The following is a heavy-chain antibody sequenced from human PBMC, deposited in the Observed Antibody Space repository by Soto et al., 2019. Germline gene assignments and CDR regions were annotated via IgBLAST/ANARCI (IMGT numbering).Heavy chain of an antibody. CDR2: INPSGGST. D-gene: IGHD3-10*01. V-gene: IGHV1-46*01. CDR1: GYTFTSYY. J-gene: IGHJ6*02. CDR3: AREIGWFGDPHYGMDV. Sequence: ASVKVSCKASGYTFTSYYMHWVRQAPGQGLEWMGIINPSGGSTSYAQKFQGRVTMTRDTSTSTVYMELSSLRSEDTAVYYCAREIGWFGDPHYGMDVWGQGTTVTVSS.